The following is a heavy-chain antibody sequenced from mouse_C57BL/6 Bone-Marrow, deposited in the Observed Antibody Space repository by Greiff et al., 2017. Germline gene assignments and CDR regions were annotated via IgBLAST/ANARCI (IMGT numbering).Heavy chain of an antibody. D-gene: IGHD2-5*01. CDR3: ARHGDYCSNYWFFAY. V-gene: IGHV1-62-2*01. CDR1: GYTFTEYT. Sequence: QVQLKESGAELVKPGASVKLSCKASGYTFTEYTIHWVKQRSGQGLEWIGWFYPGSGSIKYNEKFKDKATLTADKSSSTVYMALSRLTSEDSAVYFWARHGDYCSNYWFFAYWGQGTLVTVSA. J-gene: IGHJ3*01. CDR2: FYPGSGSI.